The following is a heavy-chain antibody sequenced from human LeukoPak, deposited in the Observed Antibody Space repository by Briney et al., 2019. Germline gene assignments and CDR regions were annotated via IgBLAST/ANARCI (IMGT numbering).Heavy chain of an antibody. V-gene: IGHV3-30-3*01. CDR3: ARDPGGNYYFDY. Sequence: PGGSLRLSCAASGFTFSPHAMHWVRQAPGKGLKWVAVISYDGSNKYYADSVKGRFTISRDNSKNTLYLQMNSLRAEDTAVYYCARDPGGNYYFDYWGQGTLVTVSS. D-gene: IGHD1-1*01. CDR1: GFTFSPHA. CDR2: ISYDGSNK. J-gene: IGHJ4*02.